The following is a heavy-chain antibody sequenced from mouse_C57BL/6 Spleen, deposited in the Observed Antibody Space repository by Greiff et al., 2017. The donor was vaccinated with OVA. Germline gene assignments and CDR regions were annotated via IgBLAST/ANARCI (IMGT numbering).Heavy chain of an antibody. J-gene: IGHJ1*03. CDR1: GYAFSSYW. D-gene: IGHD1-2*01. CDR3: ARWSITTADV. CDR2: IYPGDGDT. Sequence: QVQLKQSGAELVRPGASVKISCKASGYAFSSYWMNWVKQRPGKGLEWIGQIYPGDGDTNYNGKFKGKATLTADKSSSTAYMQLSSLTSEDSAVYFCARWSITTADVWGTGTTVTVSS. V-gene: IGHV1-80*01.